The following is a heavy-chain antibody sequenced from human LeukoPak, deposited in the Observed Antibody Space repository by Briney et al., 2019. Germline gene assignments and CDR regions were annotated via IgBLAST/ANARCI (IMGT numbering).Heavy chain of an antibody. V-gene: IGHV3-33*06. Sequence: GGALRLSCAASGFIFSSYGMQWVRQAPGKGLEWVAVIWHDGSSEFYADSVRGRFSISRDDSKNTVYLQMNSLRAADTALYYCAKDDRGGWSGYFDYWGQGTLVTASS. CDR2: IWHDGSSE. D-gene: IGHD3-22*01. J-gene: IGHJ4*02. CDR3: AKDDRGGWSGYFDY. CDR1: GFIFSSYG.